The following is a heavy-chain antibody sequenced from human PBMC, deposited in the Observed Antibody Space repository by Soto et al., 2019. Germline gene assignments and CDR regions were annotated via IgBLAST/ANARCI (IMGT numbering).Heavy chain of an antibody. CDR1: GFTFSSYE. J-gene: IGHJ6*02. V-gene: IGHV3-48*03. CDR3: ASDSSDPGYYYYGMDV. CDR2: ISSSGSTI. Sequence: AGSLRLSCAASGFTFSSYEMNWVRQAPGKGLEWVSYISSSGSTIYYADSVKGRFTISRDNAKNSLYLQMNSLRAEDTAVYYCASDSSDPGYYYYGMDVWGQGTTVTVSS. D-gene: IGHD2-2*01.